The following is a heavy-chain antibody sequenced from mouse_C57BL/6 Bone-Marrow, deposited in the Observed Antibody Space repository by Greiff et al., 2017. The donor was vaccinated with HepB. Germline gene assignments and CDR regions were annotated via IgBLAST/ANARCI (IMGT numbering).Heavy chain of an antibody. CDR2: SRNKANDYTT. J-gene: IGHJ1*03. CDR3: ARDAYYGSSYRYFDV. CDR1: GFTFSDFY. D-gene: IGHD1-1*01. Sequence: EVKLMESGGGLVQSGRSLRLSCATSGFTFSDFYMEWVRQAPGKGLEWIAASRNKANDYTTEYSASVKGRFIVSRDTAQRILYLKMNALRAEDTAMYYCARDAYYGSSYRYFDVWGTGTTVTVSS. V-gene: IGHV7-1*01.